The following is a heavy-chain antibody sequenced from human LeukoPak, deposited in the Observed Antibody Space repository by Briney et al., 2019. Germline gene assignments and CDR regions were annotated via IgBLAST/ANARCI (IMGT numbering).Heavy chain of an antibody. J-gene: IGHJ6*02. CDR2: ISAYNGNT. CDR3: AREGTDSSIAAAVQYYYYGMDV. CDR1: GYTFTSYG. V-gene: IGHV1-18*01. Sequence: GASVKVSCKASGYTFTSYGISWVRQAPGQGLEWMGWISAYNGNTNYAQKLQGRVTMTTDTSTSTAYMELRSLRPDDTAVYYCAREGTDSSIAAAVQYYYYGMDVWGQGTTVTVSS. D-gene: IGHD6-13*01.